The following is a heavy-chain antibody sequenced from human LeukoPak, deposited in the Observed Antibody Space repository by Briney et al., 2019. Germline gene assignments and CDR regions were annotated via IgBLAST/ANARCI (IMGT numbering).Heavy chain of an antibody. CDR2: INHSGST. V-gene: IGHV4-34*01. CDR1: GGSFSGYY. Sequence: KPSETLSLTCAVYGGSFSGYYWSWIRQPPGKGLEWIGEINHSGSTNYNPSLKSRVTISVDTSMNQFSLKLSSVTAADTAVYYCARARRSGSSHWGQGTLVTVSS. CDR3: ARARRSGSSH. D-gene: IGHD3-10*01. J-gene: IGHJ4*02.